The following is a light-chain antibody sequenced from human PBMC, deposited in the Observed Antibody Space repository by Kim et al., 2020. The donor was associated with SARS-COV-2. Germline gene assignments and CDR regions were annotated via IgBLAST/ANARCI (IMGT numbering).Light chain of an antibody. V-gene: IGKV2-28*01. CDR2: LGS. CDR3: MQALQTLGT. Sequence: EPASISCRSSQSLLHSNGYNYLDWYLQKPGQSPQLLIYLGSNLASGVPDRFSGSGSGTDFTLKISRVEAEDVGVYYCMQALQTLGTFGQGTKLEI. CDR1: QSLLHSNGYNY. J-gene: IGKJ2*01.